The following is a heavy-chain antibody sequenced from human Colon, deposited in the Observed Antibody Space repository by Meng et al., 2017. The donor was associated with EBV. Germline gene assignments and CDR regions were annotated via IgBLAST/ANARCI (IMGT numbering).Heavy chain of an antibody. V-gene: IGHV4-4*02. CDR1: GCSISTSDW. D-gene: IGHD2-2*01. CDR2: IYRGGGT. Sequence: VRLQESGPGLVGPSGTLSPTCAVSGCSISTSDWWSWVRQPPGKGLEWIGEIYRGGGTNYNPSFKSRVTISVDTSNNHFSLKLSYVTAADTAVYYCARVRVIPAAVGFDYWGQGTLVTVSS. J-gene: IGHJ4*02. CDR3: ARVRVIPAAVGFDY.